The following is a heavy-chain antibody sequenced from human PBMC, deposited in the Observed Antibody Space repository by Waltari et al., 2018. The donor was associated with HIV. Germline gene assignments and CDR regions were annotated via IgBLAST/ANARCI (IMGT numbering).Heavy chain of an antibody. J-gene: IGHJ3*02. D-gene: IGHD3-10*02. CDR3: ARYSSWAGAQSVRATAFDI. V-gene: IGHV1-69*06. Sequence: QVQLVQSGAEVKKPGSSVKVSCKASGGTFSSYAISWVRQAPGQGLEWMGGIIPIFGTANYAQKFQGRVTITADKSTSTAYMELSSLRSEDTAVYYCARYSSWAGAQSVRATAFDIWGQGTMVTVSS. CDR2: IIPIFGTA. CDR1: GGTFSSYA.